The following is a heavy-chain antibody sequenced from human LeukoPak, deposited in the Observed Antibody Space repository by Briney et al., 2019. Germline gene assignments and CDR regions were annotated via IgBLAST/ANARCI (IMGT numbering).Heavy chain of an antibody. J-gene: IGHJ4*02. CDR2: IYTSGGT. Sequence: SETLSLTCTVSGGPISSYYWSWIRQPAGKGLEWIGRIYTSGGTNYNPSLKSRVTMSVDTSKNQFSLKLSSVTAADTAVYYCARVSVTKPHFDYWGQGTLVTVSS. CDR3: ARVSVTKPHFDY. D-gene: IGHD4-17*01. CDR1: GGPISSYY. V-gene: IGHV4-4*07.